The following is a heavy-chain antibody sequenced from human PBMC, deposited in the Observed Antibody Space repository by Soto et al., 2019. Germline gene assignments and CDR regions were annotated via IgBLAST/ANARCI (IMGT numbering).Heavy chain of an antibody. Sequence: SETLSLTCTVSGGSISSSGYYWSWIRQHPGKGLEWIGYIYYSGSTYYNPSLKSRVTISVDTSKNQFSLKLSSVTAADTAVYYCARDRYPYDYVWGSYRYTQHAYYFDYWGQGTLVTVSS. D-gene: IGHD3-16*02. CDR2: IYYSGST. V-gene: IGHV4-31*03. CDR3: ARDRYPYDYVWGSYRYTQHAYYFDY. J-gene: IGHJ4*02. CDR1: GGSISSSGYY.